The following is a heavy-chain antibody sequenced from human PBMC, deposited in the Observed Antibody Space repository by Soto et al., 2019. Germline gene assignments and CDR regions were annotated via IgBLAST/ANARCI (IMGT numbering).Heavy chain of an antibody. CDR1: GFSFNNYD. CDR2: IGTAGDT. Sequence: GSLRLSCAASGFSFNNYDMHWVRQATGKGLEWVSAIGTAGDTYYPGSVKGRFTISRENAKNSLYLQMNSLRAGDTAVYYCARGGYSYGGGYYYYGMDVWGPGTTVTVSS. V-gene: IGHV3-13*01. CDR3: ARGGYSYGGGYYYYGMDV. D-gene: IGHD5-18*01. J-gene: IGHJ6*02.